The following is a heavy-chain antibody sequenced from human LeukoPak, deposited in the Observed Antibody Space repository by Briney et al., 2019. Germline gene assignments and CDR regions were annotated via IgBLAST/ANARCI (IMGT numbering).Heavy chain of an antibody. CDR2: IIPIFGTA. CDR1: GGTFSSYA. J-gene: IGHJ3*02. V-gene: IGHV1-69*13. D-gene: IGHD2-15*01. Sequence: ASVKVSCKASGGTFSSYAISWVRQAPGQGLEWMGGIIPIFGTANYAQKFQGRVTITADESTSTAYMELSSLRSEDTAVYYCARLLGGTGAFDIWGQGTMVTVSS. CDR3: ARLLGGTGAFDI.